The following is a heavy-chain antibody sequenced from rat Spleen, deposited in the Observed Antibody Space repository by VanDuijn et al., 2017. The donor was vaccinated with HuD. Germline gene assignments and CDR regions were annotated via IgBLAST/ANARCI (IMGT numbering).Heavy chain of an antibody. CDR3: ARASRD. V-gene: IGHV2-6*01. CDR1: GFSLISYT. J-gene: IGHJ2*01. CDR2: ISSGEST. Sequence: QVQLKESGPGLVQPSQTLSLTCTVSGFSLISYTVSWVRQPPGKGLEWIAAISSGESTYYNSALKSRLSISGDTSKSQVFLKMNSLQTEDTAMYFCARASRDWGQGVMVTVSS.